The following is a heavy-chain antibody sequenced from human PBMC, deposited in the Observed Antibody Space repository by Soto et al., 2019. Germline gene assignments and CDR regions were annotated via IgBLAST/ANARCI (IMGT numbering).Heavy chain of an antibody. D-gene: IGHD4-17*01. Sequence: EVQLLESGGGLFKPGGPLGLPCEASGSSFRNKAWGGARRSPGKGLEWVSTFSAGGRAYYADSVKGRFTIAKDTSKNTLHLQASSLRAEDTAVYYCAKESLPEHYGDTLFDYWGQGTRVTVSS. J-gene: IGHJ4*02. CDR3: AKESLPEHYGDTLFDY. CDR1: GSSFRNKA. CDR2: FSAGGRA. V-gene: IGHV3-23*01.